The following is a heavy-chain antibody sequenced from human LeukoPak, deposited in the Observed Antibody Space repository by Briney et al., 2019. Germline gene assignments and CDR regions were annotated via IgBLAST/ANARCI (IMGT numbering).Heavy chain of an antibody. CDR2: TSGSGGST. Sequence: QLGGSLRLSCAASGFTFSSYAMSWVRQAPGKGLEWVSATSGSGGSTYYADSVKGRLTISRDNSKNTLYLQMNSLRAEDTAIYYCAKAFPLRSLNFDYWGQGTLVTVSS. D-gene: IGHD5-12*01. V-gene: IGHV3-23*01. J-gene: IGHJ4*02. CDR3: AKAFPLRSLNFDY. CDR1: GFTFSSYA.